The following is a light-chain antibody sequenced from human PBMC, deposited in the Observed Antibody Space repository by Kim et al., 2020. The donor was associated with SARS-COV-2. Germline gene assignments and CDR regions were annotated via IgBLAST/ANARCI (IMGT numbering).Light chain of an antibody. CDR1: SSNIGRYNY. J-gene: IGLJ2*01. CDR3: SSYTDSDTLI. V-gene: IGLV2-8*01. CDR2: DVS. Sequence: QSALTQPPSASGSPGQSVTISCTGSSSNIGRYNYVSWYQHHPGKVPKLMIYDVSRRPSGVPDRFSGSKSDNTASLTVSGLQAEDEADYYCSSYTDSDTLIFGGGTKLTVL.